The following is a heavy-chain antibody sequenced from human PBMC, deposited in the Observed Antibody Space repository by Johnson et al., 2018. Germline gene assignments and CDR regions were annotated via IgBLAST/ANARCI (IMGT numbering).Heavy chain of an antibody. Sequence: VQLLESGGGLVQPGGSLRLSCAASGFTFTSYWMHWVRQTPGQGLVWVSRINGDEFTTTYADPVKGRFTISRDSAKNTLYLQMDSLRGEDTAGYCCARDRRLEGRVDNYYPYGLAVWGQGAAGTVSS. V-gene: IGHV3-74*01. CDR3: ARDRRLEGRVDNYYPYGLAV. CDR2: INGDEFTT. J-gene: IGHJ6*02. D-gene: IGHD1-1*01. CDR1: GFTFTSYW.